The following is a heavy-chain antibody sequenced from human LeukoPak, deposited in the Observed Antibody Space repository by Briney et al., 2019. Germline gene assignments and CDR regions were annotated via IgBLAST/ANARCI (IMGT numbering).Heavy chain of an antibody. J-gene: IGHJ5*02. CDR2: IIPIFGTA. D-gene: IGHD3-10*01. Sequence: SVKVSCKASGGTFSSYAISWVRQAPGQGLEWMGGIIPIFGTANYAQKFQGRVTMTRDTSTSTVYMELSSLRSEDTAVYYCARDLGGVLLWFGEPGGFDPWGQGTLVTVSS. CDR1: GGTFSSYA. CDR3: ARDLGGVLLWFGEPGGFDP. V-gene: IGHV1-69*05.